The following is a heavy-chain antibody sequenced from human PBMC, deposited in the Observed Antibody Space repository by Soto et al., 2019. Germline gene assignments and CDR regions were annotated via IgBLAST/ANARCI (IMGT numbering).Heavy chain of an antibody. CDR2: ISHDGTNK. CDR1: GFTFSAYG. V-gene: IGHV3-30*18. D-gene: IGHD3-9*01. CDR3: AKDEKGLRYFDWLPDYYYGMDV. Sequence: LRLSCEVSGFTFSAYGMHWVRQAPGKGLEWVAAISHDGTNKNYGDSVKGRFTISRDNSKKTLYLQMNSLRPEDTALYYCAKDEKGLRYFDWLPDYYYGMDVWGQGTTVTVSS. J-gene: IGHJ6*02.